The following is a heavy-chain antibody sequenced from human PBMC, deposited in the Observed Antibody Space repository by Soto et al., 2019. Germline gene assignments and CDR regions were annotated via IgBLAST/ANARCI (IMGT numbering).Heavy chain of an antibody. CDR3: ARDGTIAAAGTTFDP. Sequence: GASVKVSCKASGGTFSSYAISWVRQAPGQGLEWMGGIIPIFGTANYAQKFQGRVTITADESTSTAYMELSSLRSEDTAVYYCARDGTIAAAGTTFDPWGQGTLVTVSS. CDR2: IIPIFGTA. CDR1: GGTFSSYA. V-gene: IGHV1-69*13. J-gene: IGHJ5*02. D-gene: IGHD6-13*01.